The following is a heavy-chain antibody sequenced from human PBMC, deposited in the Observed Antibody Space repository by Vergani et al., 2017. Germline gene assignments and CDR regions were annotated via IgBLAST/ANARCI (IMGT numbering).Heavy chain of an antibody. CDR3: VKEKIDLGSYFFDS. J-gene: IGHJ4*01. CDR1: GFTFSDYY. Sequence: VQLVASGGGLVQRGGSLRLSCEASGFTFSDYYMSWIRQAPGKGLEWVSYISSSGSTIYYADSVKGRFTISRDNSKNTLYLQMNSLRAEDTAVYYCVKEKIDLGSYFFDSWGHGILVTVSS. CDR2: ISSSGSTI. D-gene: IGHD2/OR15-2a*01. V-gene: IGHV3-11*04.